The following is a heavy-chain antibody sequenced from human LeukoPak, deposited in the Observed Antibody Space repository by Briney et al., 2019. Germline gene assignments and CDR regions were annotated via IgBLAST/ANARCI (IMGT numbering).Heavy chain of an antibody. Sequence: PSETLSLTCTVSGGSISSYYWSWIRQPPGKGLEWIGYIYYSGSTNYKPSLKSRVTISVDTSKNQFSLKLSSVTAADTAVYYCARGMGGYSYVWAFDYWGQGTLVTVSS. V-gene: IGHV4-59*01. CDR1: GGSISSYY. CDR3: ARGMGGYSYVWAFDY. D-gene: IGHD5-18*01. J-gene: IGHJ4*02. CDR2: IYYSGST.